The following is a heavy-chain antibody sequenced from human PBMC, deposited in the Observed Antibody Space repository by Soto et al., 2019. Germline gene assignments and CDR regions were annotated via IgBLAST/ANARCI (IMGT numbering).Heavy chain of an antibody. CDR3: ARAESHYYYGLDV. Sequence: CQGSGYSFTNYWIAWVRRMPGKGLEWMGIIYPSDSDSRYSPSFQGQVTFSADKSINTAYLQWSSLKASDTAMHYCARAESHYYYGLDVWGQGTTVTVSS. CDR2: IYPSDSDS. CDR1: GYSFTNYW. V-gene: IGHV5-51*01. J-gene: IGHJ6*02.